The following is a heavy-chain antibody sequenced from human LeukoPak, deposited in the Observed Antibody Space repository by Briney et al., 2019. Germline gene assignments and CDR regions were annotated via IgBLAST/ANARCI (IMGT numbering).Heavy chain of an antibody. CDR2: MNPNSGNT. V-gene: IGHV1-8*01. D-gene: IGHD5-18*01. Sequence: GASVKVSCKASGYTFTSYDINWVRQATGQGLEWMGWMNPNSGNTGYAQKFQGRVTMTRNTSISTAYMELSRLRSDDTAVYYCARTQLWLDAFDIWGQGTMVTVSS. J-gene: IGHJ3*02. CDR1: GYTFTSYD. CDR3: ARTQLWLDAFDI.